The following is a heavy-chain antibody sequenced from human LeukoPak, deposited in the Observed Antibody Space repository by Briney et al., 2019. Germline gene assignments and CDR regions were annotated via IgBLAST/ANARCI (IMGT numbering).Heavy chain of an antibody. J-gene: IGHJ5*02. V-gene: IGHV4-39*01. Sequence: SETLSLTCTVSGVSISSSNSYWGWIRQPPGKGLEWIGSIYYSGNTYYNASLKSQVSISIDTSKNQFSLKLSSVTAADTAVYYCARTGPGITIFGVVIKKDWFDPWGQGTLVTVSS. CDR1: GVSISSSNSY. CDR2: IYYSGNT. CDR3: ARTGPGITIFGVVIKKDWFDP. D-gene: IGHD3-3*01.